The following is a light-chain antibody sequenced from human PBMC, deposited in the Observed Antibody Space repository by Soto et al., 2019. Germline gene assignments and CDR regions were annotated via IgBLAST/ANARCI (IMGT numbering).Light chain of an antibody. J-gene: IGKJ4*01. V-gene: IGKV3-15*01. CDR3: QQYSYWPLT. CDR1: QSVGSN. Sequence: EIVMTQSPATLSVSPGERATLSCRASQSVGSNLAWYQQKPGQAPGLLIYGASTRATGIPARFSGSGSGIEFTLTISSLQSEDFAVYYCQQYSYWPLTFGGGTKVEIK. CDR2: GAS.